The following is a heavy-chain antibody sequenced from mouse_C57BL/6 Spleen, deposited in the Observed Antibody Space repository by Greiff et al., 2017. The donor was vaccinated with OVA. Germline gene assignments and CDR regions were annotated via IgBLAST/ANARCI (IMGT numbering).Heavy chain of an antibody. D-gene: IGHD1-1*01. Sequence: DVHLVESGGGLVKPGGSLKLSCAASGFTFSDYGMHWVRPAPEKGLEWVAYISSGSSTIYYADTVKGRFTISRDNAKNTLFLQMSSLRSEDTAMYYCAKDGSSFGYFDVWGTGTTVTVSS. CDR1: GFTFSDYG. V-gene: IGHV5-17*01. CDR2: ISSGSSTI. CDR3: AKDGSSFGYFDV. J-gene: IGHJ1*03.